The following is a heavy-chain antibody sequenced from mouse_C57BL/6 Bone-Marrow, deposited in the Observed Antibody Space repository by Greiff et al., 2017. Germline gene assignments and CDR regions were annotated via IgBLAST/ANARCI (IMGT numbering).Heavy chain of an antibody. CDR3: AGPIFSTVPYYFEY. D-gene: IGHD1-1*01. V-gene: IGHV1-64*01. CDR2: IHPNSGST. J-gene: IGHJ2*01. CDR1: GYTFTSYW. Sequence: QVQLQQPGAELVKPGASVKLSCKASGYTFTSYWMHWVKQRPGQGLEWIGMIHPNSGSTNYNEKFKSKATLTVDKSSSTAYMQLSSLTSEDPAVYYGAGPIFSTVPYYFEYWGQGTTLTVSS.